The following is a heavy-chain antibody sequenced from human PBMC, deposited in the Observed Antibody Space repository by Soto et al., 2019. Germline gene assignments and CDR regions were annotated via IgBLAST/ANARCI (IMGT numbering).Heavy chain of an antibody. V-gene: IGHV1-69*05. D-gene: IGHD6-19*01. CDR3: ARDLPYSSGGLWTTNDY. CDR1: GGTFSSYA. J-gene: IGHJ4*02. CDR2: IIPIFGTA. Sequence: SVKVSCKASGGTFSSYAISWVRQAPGQGLEWMGGIIPIFGTANYAQKLQGRVTMTTDTSTSTAYMELRSLRSDDTAVYYCARDLPYSSGGLWTTNDYWGQGTLVTVSS.